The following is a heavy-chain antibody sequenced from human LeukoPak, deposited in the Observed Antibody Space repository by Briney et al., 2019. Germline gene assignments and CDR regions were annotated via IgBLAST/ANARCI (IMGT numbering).Heavy chain of an antibody. CDR3: AKDWSGDYNWSDP. CDR1: GFTVSSNY. CDR2: IYPDGNNK. D-gene: IGHD3-3*01. J-gene: IGHJ5*02. Sequence: GGSLRLSCAASGFTVSSNYMSWVRQAPGKGLEWVACIYPDGNNKDYADSVKGRFIISRDNSKNTLFLQMNSLRPEDTAVYYCAKDWSGDYNWSDPWGQGTLVIVSS. V-gene: IGHV3-30*02.